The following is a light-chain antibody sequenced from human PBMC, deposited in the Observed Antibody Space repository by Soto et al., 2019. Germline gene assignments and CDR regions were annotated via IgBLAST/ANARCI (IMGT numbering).Light chain of an antibody. V-gene: IGKV1-39*01. CDR3: PQSDSTPST. CDR2: DAS. CDR1: QTISTY. J-gene: IGKJ2*01. Sequence: DIQMTQSPSSLSASVGDRVTITCRASQTISTYLNWYQQNPGKAPRLLIYDASSLLRGVPSRFSGSRSGTDFTLTIATPQPEDFSTYYCPQSDSTPSTFGQGNKVEI.